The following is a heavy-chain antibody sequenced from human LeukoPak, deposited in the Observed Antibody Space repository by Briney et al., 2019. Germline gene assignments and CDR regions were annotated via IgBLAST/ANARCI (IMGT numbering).Heavy chain of an antibody. CDR3: ARGKLYTSGCHLDF. V-gene: IGHV4-59*01. Sequence: SETLSLTCTVSGGSISSYYWSWIRQPPGKGLEWIGYIYYSGSTNYNPSLKSRVTISVDTSKNQFSLKLSSVTAADTAVYYCARGKLYTSGCHLDFWGQGTLVTVSS. CDR2: IYYSGST. D-gene: IGHD6-19*01. CDR1: GGSISSYY. J-gene: IGHJ4*02.